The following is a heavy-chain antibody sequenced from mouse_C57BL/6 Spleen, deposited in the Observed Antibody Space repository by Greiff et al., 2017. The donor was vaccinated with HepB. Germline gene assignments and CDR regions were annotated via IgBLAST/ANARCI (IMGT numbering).Heavy chain of an antibody. J-gene: IGHJ4*01. CDR1: GFTFSSYT. CDR2: ISGGGGNT. CDR3: ARRHYYYGSSYDYAMDY. D-gene: IGHD1-1*01. Sequence: EVQGVESGGGLVKPGGSLKLSCAASGFTFSSYTMSWVRQTPEKRLEWVATISGGGGNTYYPDSVKGRFTISRDNAKNTLYLQMSSLRSEDTALYYCARRHYYYGSSYDYAMDYWGQGTSVTVSS. V-gene: IGHV5-9*01.